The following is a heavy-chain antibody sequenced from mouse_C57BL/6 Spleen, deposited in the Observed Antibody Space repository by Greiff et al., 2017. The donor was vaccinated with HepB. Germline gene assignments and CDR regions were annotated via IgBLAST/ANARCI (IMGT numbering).Heavy chain of an antibody. J-gene: IGHJ2*01. Sequence: VKVVESGAELVRPGTSVKVSCKASGYAFTNYLIEWVKQRPGQGLEWIGVINPGSGGTNYNEKFKGKATLTADKSSSTAYMQLSSLTSEDSAVYFCARGSSGWSYYFDYWGQGTTLTVSS. V-gene: IGHV1-54*01. CDR1: GYAFTNYL. CDR2: INPGSGGT. CDR3: ARGSSGWSYYFDY. D-gene: IGHD3-2*02.